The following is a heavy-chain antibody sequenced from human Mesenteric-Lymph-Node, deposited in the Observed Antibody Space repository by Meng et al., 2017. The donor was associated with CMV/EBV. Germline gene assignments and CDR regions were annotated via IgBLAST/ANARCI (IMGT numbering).Heavy chain of an antibody. CDR3: ARVADFWSEDY. Sequence: SETLSLTCTVSGGSISSGGYYWSWIRQHPGKGLEWIGYIYYSGSTYYNSSLKSRVTISVDTSKNQFSLKLSSVTAADTAVYYCARVADFWSEDYWGQGTLVTVSS. CDR2: IYYSGST. J-gene: IGHJ4*02. CDR1: GGSISSGGYY. V-gene: IGHV4-31*03. D-gene: IGHD3-3*01.